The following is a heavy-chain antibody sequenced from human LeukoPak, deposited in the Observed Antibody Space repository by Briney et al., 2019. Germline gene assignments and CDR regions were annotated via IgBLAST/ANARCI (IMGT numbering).Heavy chain of an antibody. CDR1: GFTFSNAY. CDR3: AARLPLYGMDV. J-gene: IGHJ6*02. V-gene: IGHV3-21*04. Sequence: PGGSLRLSCAASGFTFSNAYMNWVRQAPGKGLEWVALFGTRHTHIFYADSVEGRFAISRDNSKNTVYLQMNSLRVEDAAVYYCAARLPLYGMDVWGQGTTVTVSS. D-gene: IGHD2-21*02. CDR2: FGTRHTHI.